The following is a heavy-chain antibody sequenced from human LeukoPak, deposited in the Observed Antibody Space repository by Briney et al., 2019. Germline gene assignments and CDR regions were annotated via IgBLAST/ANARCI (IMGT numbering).Heavy chain of an antibody. CDR2: IDPNSGGT. V-gene: IGHV1-2*02. CDR3: AIQPWGSGNNWYFDF. CDR1: GYTFTGKF. Sequence: ASVKVSCKASGYTFTGKFIHWVRQAPGQGLEWMGWIDPNSGGTDYAQKFRSRVTMTRDTSTSTAYMDLSSLTSDDTAVYYCAIQPWGSGNNWYFDFWGRGTLVTVSS. J-gene: IGHJ2*01. D-gene: IGHD7-27*01.